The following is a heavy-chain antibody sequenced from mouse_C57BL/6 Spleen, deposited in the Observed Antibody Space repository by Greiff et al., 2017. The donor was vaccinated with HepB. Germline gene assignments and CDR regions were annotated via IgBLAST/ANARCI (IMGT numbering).Heavy chain of an antibody. J-gene: IGHJ3*01. Sequence: EVKLMESGGGLVKPGGSLKLSCAASGFTFSSYTMSWVRQTPEKRLEWVATISGGGGNTYYPDSVKGRFTISRDNAKNTLYLQMSSLRSEDTALYYCARERNTWFAYWGQGTLVTVSA. CDR1: GFTFSSYT. CDR2: ISGGGGNT. CDR3: ARERNTWFAY. V-gene: IGHV5-9*01.